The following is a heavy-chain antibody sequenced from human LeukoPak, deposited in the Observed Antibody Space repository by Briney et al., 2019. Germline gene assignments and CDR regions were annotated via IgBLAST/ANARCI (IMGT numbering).Heavy chain of an antibody. CDR3: AKNPGGDYYDSSGYYSVADY. Sequence: GGSLRFSCAASGFTFSSYAMSWVRQAPGKGLEWVSAISGSGGSTYYADSVKGRFTISRDNSKNTLYLQMNSLRAEDTAVYYCAKNPGGDYYDSSGYYSVADYWGQGTLVTVSS. CDR2: ISGSGGST. V-gene: IGHV3-23*01. CDR1: GFTFSSYA. D-gene: IGHD3-22*01. J-gene: IGHJ4*02.